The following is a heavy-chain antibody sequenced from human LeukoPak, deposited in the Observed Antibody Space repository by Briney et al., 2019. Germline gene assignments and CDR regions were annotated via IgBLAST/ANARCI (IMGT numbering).Heavy chain of an antibody. CDR3: ARAGSHWHYVY. CDR1: GSTFSGFS. V-gene: IGHV3-7*01. CDR2: IKQDGSER. D-gene: IGHD3-10*01. Sequence: PGGSLRLSCAASGSTFSGFSMSWVRQSPTKGLEWVANIKQDGSERYYVDSVKGRFTIPRDNAKNSLSLQMNNLRVEDTAVYYCARAGSHWHYVYWGQGTVVTVSS. J-gene: IGHJ4*02.